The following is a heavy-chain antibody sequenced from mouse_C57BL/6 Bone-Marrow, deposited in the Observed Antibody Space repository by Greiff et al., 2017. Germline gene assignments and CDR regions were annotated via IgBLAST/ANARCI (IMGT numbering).Heavy chain of an antibody. CDR1: GYTFTDYE. D-gene: IGHD2-4*01. J-gene: IGHJ1*03. CDR3: TNYDYDDWYFDV. CDR2: IDPETGGT. Sequence: QVHVKQSGAELVRPGASVTLSCKASGYTFTDYEMHWVKQTPVHGLEWIGAIDPETGGTAYNQKFKGKAILTADKSSSTAYMELRSLTSEDSAVYYCTNYDYDDWYFDVWGTRTTVTVSS. V-gene: IGHV1-15*01.